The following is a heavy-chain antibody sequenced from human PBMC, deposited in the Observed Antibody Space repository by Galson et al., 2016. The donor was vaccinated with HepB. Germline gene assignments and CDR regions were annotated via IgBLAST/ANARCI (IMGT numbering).Heavy chain of an antibody. Sequence: SLRLSCAASGFTFSESAIHWVRQASGKGLEWIGRIRTKTYNYAIVYAESVKGRFTISRDDSKNTAYLEMNSLKTEDTAVYFCTRLVVVPVVPDRPTYWGQGTLVTVSP. CDR1: GFTFSESA. J-gene: IGHJ4*02. D-gene: IGHD2-2*01. CDR3: TRLVVVPVVPDRPTY. V-gene: IGHV3-73*01. CDR2: IRTKTYNYAI.